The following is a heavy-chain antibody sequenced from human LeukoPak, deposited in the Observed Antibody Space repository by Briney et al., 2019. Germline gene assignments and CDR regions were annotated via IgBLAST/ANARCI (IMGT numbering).Heavy chain of an antibody. D-gene: IGHD3-10*01. Sequence: GESLKISCKGSGYTFTNYWIGWVRQMPGKGLEWMGIIYPADSDTRYSPSFQGQVTISADKSISTAYLQWSSLKASDTAMYYCARHTQLLYGSGSYYRDWGQGTLVTVSS. CDR3: ARHTQLLYGSGSYYRD. CDR1: GYTFTNYW. V-gene: IGHV5-51*01. CDR2: IYPADSDT. J-gene: IGHJ4*02.